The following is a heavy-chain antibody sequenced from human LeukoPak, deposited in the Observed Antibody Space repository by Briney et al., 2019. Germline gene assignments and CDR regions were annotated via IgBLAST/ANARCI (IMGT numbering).Heavy chain of an antibody. Sequence: TGGSLRLSCAASGFTVSSNYMSWVRQAPGKGLDWVSVIYSGGSTYYADSVKGRFTISRDNSKNTLYLQMNSLRAEDTAVYYCAREGIVGATGLDYWGQGTLVTVSS. CDR3: AREGIVGATGLDY. CDR1: GFTVSSNY. J-gene: IGHJ4*02. D-gene: IGHD1-26*01. CDR2: IYSGGST. V-gene: IGHV3-53*01.